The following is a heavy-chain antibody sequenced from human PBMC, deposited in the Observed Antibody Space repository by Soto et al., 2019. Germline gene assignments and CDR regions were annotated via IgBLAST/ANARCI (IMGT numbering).Heavy chain of an antibody. J-gene: IGHJ4*02. CDR2: VYYSGST. Sequence: QVQLQESGPGLVKPSQTLSLTCTVSGGSISSGDYYWSWIRQPPGKGLEWIGYVYYSGSTYYNPSLKSRVTISVDTSKNPFSLKRSFVTAADTAVYYCASGYSGYGRIDYWGQGTLVTVSS. CDR1: GGSISSGDYY. CDR3: ASGYSGYGRIDY. V-gene: IGHV4-30-4*01. D-gene: IGHD5-12*01.